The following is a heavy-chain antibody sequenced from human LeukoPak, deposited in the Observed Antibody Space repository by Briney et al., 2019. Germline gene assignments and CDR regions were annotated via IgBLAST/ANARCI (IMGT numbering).Heavy chain of an antibody. Sequence: GGSLRLSCTAAGFTFNNYAMSWVRQAPGKGLEWVSHISDSGGKTYYADSVKGRFTISRDNSKNTLYLQMNSLRAEDTAVYFCAKDLSTRWLQHQHGFGLDYWGQGTLVTVSS. D-gene: IGHD5-24*01. CDR3: AKDLSTRWLQHQHGFGLDY. CDR2: ISDSGGKT. V-gene: IGHV3-23*01. J-gene: IGHJ4*02. CDR1: GFTFNNYA.